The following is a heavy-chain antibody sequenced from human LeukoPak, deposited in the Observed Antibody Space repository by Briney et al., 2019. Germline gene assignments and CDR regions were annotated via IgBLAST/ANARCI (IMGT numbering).Heavy chain of an antibody. V-gene: IGHV1-46*01. CDR2: INPSGGST. Sequence: ASVKVSCKASGYTFTSYYMHWVRQAPGQGLGWMGIINPSGGSTSYAQKFQGRVTMTRDTSTSTVYMELSSLRSEDTAVYYCARLGEVWSGYNYYFDYWGQGTLVTVSS. CDR1: GYTFTSYY. D-gene: IGHD3-3*01. J-gene: IGHJ4*02. CDR3: ARLGEVWSGYNYYFDY.